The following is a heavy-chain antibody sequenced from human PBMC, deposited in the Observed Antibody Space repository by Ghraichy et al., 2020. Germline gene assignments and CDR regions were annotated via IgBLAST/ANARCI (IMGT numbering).Heavy chain of an antibody. Sequence: SETLSLTCTVSGGSISSSSYYWGWIRQPPGKGLEWIGTIYYSGSTYSNPSLKSRVTISVDTSKSQFSLKLSSVTAADTAVYYCARSYSSAGVYDMDVWGKGTTVTVSS. CDR1: GGSISSSSYY. J-gene: IGHJ6*03. CDR2: IYYSGST. D-gene: IGHD6-19*01. V-gene: IGHV4-39*01. CDR3: ARSYSSAGVYDMDV.